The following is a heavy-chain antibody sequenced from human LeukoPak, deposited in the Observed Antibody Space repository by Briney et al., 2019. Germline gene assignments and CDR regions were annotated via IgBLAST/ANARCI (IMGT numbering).Heavy chain of an antibody. CDR1: GGSFSGYY. D-gene: IGHD3-10*01. J-gene: IGHJ4*02. CDR3: ARGLTMVRGVTDY. V-gene: IGHV4-34*01. CDR2: INHSGST. Sequence: SGTLSLTCAVYGGSFSGYYWSWIRQPPGKGLEWIGEINHSGSTNYNPSLKSRVTISVDTSKNQFSLKLSSVTAADTAVYYCARGLTMVRGVTDYWGQGTLVTVSS.